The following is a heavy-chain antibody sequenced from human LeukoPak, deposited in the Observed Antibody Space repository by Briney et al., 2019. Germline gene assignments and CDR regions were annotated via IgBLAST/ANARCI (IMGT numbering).Heavy chain of an antibody. CDR3: ARVYTERWLQFGGGYFDY. J-gene: IGHJ4*02. Sequence: SETLSLTCAVSGYSISSSNWWGWIRQPPGKGLEWIGYIYYSGSIYYNPSLKSRVTMSVDTSKNQFSLKLSSVTAVATAVYYCARVYTERWLQFGGGYFDYWAREPWSPSPQ. CDR2: IYYSGSI. CDR1: GYSISSSNW. D-gene: IGHD5-24*01. V-gene: IGHV4-28*05.